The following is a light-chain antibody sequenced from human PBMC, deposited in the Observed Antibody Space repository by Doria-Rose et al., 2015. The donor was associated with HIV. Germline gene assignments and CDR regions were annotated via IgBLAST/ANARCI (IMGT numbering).Light chain of an antibody. CDR3: CSYAGSSTPYV. Sequence: SVSGSPGQSVTVSCTGTSSDVGAYNYVSRYQQHPGKAPKLMIYDVSKRPSGVPDRFSGSKSGNTASLTISGLQAEDEADYFCCSYAGSSTPYVFGTGTKVTVL. CDR2: DVS. CDR1: SSDVGAYNY. J-gene: IGLJ1*01. V-gene: IGLV2-11*03.